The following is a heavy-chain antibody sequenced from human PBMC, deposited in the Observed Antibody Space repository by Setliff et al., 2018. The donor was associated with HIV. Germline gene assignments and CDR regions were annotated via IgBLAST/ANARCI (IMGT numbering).Heavy chain of an antibody. CDR3: HSGYDTEEQSYFDY. Sequence: GSLRLSCAASGFAFSSYGMHWVRQAPGKGLVWVSRANRDGSSTTYADSVKDRFTISRDNAKNTLYLQMNSLRAEDTGVYYCHSGYDTEEQSYFDYWGQGALVTVSS. J-gene: IGHJ4*02. CDR1: GFAFSSYG. CDR2: ANRDGSST. D-gene: IGHD5-12*01. V-gene: IGHV3-74*01.